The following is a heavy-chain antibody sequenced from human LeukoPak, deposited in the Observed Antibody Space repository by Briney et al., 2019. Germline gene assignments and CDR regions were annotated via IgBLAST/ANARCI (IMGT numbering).Heavy chain of an antibody. CDR1: GFTFSTYS. J-gene: IGHJ3*02. CDR3: ARDQGGGYCSTTSCYWNDAFDI. D-gene: IGHD2-2*01. CDR2: IISSSSYI. Sequence: GGSLRLSCAASGFTFSTYSMNWVRQAPGKGLEWVSSIISSSSYIYYADSVKGRFTISRDNAKNSLYLQMNSLRAEDTAVYYCARDQGGGYCSTTSCYWNDAFDIWGQGTMVTVSS. V-gene: IGHV3-21*01.